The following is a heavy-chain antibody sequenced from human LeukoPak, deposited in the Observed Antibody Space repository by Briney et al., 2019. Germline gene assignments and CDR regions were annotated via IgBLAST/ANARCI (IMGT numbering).Heavy chain of an antibody. CDR1: GFTFSSYA. D-gene: IGHD3-22*01. J-gene: IGHJ4*02. CDR3: AKSRTGYYDSSGYYRFDY. CDR2: ISGSGGST. V-gene: IGHV3-23*01. Sequence: PGGSLRLSCAASGFTFSSYAMSWVRQAPGKGLEWVSAISGSGGSTYYADYVKGGFTISRDNSKNTLYLKMNSLRAEDTAVYYCAKSRTGYYDSSGYYRFDYWGQGTLVTVSS.